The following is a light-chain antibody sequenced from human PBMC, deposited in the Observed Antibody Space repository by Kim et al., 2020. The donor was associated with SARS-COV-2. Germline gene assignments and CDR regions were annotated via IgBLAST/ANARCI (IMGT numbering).Light chain of an antibody. CDR1: QSVRSN. J-gene: IGKJ2*01. V-gene: IGKV3-15*01. CDR2: GAS. Sequence: SGSPGERATLSGRASQSVRSNLAWYQQKPGQAPRLLILGASVRATAIPARFSGSGSGTEFTLTISGLQSEDFTIYYCQQYDDRPYTFGQGTKLEI. CDR3: QQYDDRPYT.